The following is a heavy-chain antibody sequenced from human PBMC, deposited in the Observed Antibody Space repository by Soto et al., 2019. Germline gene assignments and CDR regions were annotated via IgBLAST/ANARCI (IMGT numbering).Heavy chain of an antibody. CDR3: AKDKSGLGVVVPAAIHDYYYYGMDV. J-gene: IGHJ6*02. D-gene: IGHD2-2*01. CDR1: GFTFSSYA. V-gene: IGHV3-23*01. Sequence: GGSLRLSCAASGFTFSSYAMSWVRQAPGKGLEWVSAISGSGGSTYYADSVKGRFTISRDNSKNTLYLQMNSLRAEDTAVYYCAKDKSGLGVVVPAAIHDYYYYGMDVWGQGTTVTVSS. CDR2: ISGSGGST.